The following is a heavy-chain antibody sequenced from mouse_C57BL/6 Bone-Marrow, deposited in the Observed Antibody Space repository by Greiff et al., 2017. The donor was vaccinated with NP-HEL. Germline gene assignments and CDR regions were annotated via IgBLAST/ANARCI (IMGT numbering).Heavy chain of an antibody. CDR2: IDPENGDT. V-gene: IGHV14-4*01. Sequence: VQLQQSGAELVRPGASVKLSCTASGFNIKDDYMHWVKQRPEQGLEWIGWIDPENGDTEYASKFQGKATITADTSSNTAYLQLSSLTSEYTAVYYCRAYYYGSSYVWCQGTTLTVSS. CDR3: RAYYYGSSYV. CDR1: GFNIKDDY. D-gene: IGHD1-1*01. J-gene: IGHJ2*01.